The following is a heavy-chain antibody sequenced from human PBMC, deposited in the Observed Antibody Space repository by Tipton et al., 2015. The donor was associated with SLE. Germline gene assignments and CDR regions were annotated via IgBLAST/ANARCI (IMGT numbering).Heavy chain of an antibody. V-gene: IGHV3-7*01. Sequence: SSSSYYWGWIRQPPGKGLEWVANIKQDGSEKYYVDSVKGRFTISRDNAKNSLYLQMNSLRAEDTAVYYCSTYGSGSPCDYWGPGTPVTVSS. CDR2: IKQDGSEK. CDR1: SSSSYY. J-gene: IGHJ4*02. CDR3: STYGSGSPCDY. D-gene: IGHD3-10*01.